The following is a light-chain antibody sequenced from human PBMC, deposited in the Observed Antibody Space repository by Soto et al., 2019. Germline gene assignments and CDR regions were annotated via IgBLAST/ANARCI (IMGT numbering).Light chain of an antibody. CDR3: QHCHPYGDSPPLT. CDR2: DAS. CDR1: QSVSYS. Sequence: DIVLTQSPGTLSLYPGERATLSCRASQSVSYSLAWYQQKPGQAPRLLIYDASSRATGVPDRFSGSGSGTDFTLTISSLEPEYVAVYYCQHCHPYGDSPPLTFGGGNKVEIK. V-gene: IGKV3-11*01. J-gene: IGKJ4*01.